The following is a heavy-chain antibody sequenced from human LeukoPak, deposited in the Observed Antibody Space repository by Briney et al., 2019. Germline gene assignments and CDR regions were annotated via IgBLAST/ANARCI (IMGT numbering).Heavy chain of an antibody. V-gene: IGHV4-34*01. D-gene: IGHD2-21*02. Sequence: SETLSLTCAVYGGSFSGYYWSWIRQPPGKGLEWIGEINHSGSTNYNPSLKSRVTISVDTSKNQFSLKQSSVTAADTAVYYCARIYCGGDCSDDYWGQGTLVTVSS. CDR1: GGSFSGYY. CDR2: INHSGST. CDR3: ARIYCGGDCSDDY. J-gene: IGHJ4*02.